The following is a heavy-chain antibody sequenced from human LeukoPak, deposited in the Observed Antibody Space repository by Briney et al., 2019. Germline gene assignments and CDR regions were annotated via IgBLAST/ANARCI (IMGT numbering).Heavy chain of an antibody. CDR2: MNPNSGNT. CDR1: GYTFTGYY. D-gene: IGHD3-10*01. CDR3: ARFGEVDY. J-gene: IGHJ4*02. V-gene: IGHV1-8*02. Sequence: GASVKVSCKASGYTFTGYYMHWVRQAPGQGLEWMGWMNPNSGNTGYAQKFQGRVTMTRNTSISTAYMELSSLRSEDTAVYYCARFGEVDYWGQGTLVTVSS.